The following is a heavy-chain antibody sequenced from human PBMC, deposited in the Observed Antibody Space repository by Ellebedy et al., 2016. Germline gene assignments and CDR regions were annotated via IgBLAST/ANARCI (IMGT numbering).Heavy chain of an antibody. D-gene: IGHD1-26*01. CDR3: ARERKYTGSYYVDY. J-gene: IGHJ4*02. CDR2: ISSSAFNI. Sequence: GGSLRLXCVASGFTFSSYNMNWVRQAPGKGLEWVSSISSSAFNIHYADSVKGRFTISRDNAKNSLYLQLNSLRAEDTAVYYCARERKYTGSYYVDYWGQGTLVTVSS. V-gene: IGHV3-21*01. CDR1: GFTFSSYN.